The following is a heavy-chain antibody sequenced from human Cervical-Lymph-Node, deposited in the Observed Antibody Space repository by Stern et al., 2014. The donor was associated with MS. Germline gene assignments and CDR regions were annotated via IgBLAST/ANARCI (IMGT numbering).Heavy chain of an antibody. V-gene: IGHV2-70*04. CDR3: ARSLAGVFDY. CDR2: IDWDDAK. J-gene: IGHJ4*02. Sequence: ESGPALVKPTQTLTLTCTFSGFSLSTSGVGVAWIRQPPVKALEGLARIDWDDAKFYRTSVKTRLTLSKDTAKNQVVLIMTNMDPQDSATYYCARSLAGVFDYWGQGSLVYVSS. CDR1: GFSLSTSGVG.